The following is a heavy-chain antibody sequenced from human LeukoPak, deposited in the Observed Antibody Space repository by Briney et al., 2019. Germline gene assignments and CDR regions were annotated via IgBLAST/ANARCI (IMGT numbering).Heavy chain of an antibody. Sequence: ASVKVSCKASGYTFTSSGISWVRQAPGQGLEWMGWISAYSGNTNYAEKLQGRFTMTTDTSTSTAYMELRSLRYDDTAVYYCARDAWENYGDRDELCCDYWGQGTLVTVSS. J-gene: IGHJ4*02. D-gene: IGHD4-17*01. CDR1: GYTFTSSG. CDR3: ARDAWENYGDRDELCCDY. CDR2: ISAYSGNT. V-gene: IGHV1-18*01.